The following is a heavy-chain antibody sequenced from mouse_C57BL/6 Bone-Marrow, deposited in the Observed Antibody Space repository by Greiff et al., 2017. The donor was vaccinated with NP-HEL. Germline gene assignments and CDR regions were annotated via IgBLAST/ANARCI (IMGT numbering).Heavy chain of an antibody. Sequence: VKLVESGPGLVQPSQSLSITCTVSGFSLTSYGVHWVRQSPGKGLEWLGVIWSGGSTDYNAAFMSRLSISNDNSKSQVFFKMNSLQADDTAIYYCARIYYGNYGDYWGQGTSVTVSS. CDR3: ARIYYGNYGDY. V-gene: IGHV2-2*01. D-gene: IGHD2-1*01. CDR2: IWSGGST. CDR1: GFSLTSYG. J-gene: IGHJ4*01.